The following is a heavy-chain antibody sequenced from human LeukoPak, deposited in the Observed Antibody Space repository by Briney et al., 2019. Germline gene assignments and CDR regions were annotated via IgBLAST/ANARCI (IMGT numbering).Heavy chain of an antibody. J-gene: IGHJ4*02. V-gene: IGHV3-23*01. CDR1: GFTFSSYA. CDR2: ISGSGGST. Sequence: PGGSLGLSCAASGFTFSSYAMSWVRQAPGKGLEWVSAISGSGGSTYYADSVRGRFTISRDNAKNTLYLQMNSLRAEDTAVYYCAKELDSSDLYYFDYWGQGTLVTVSS. CDR3: AKELDSSDLYYFDY. D-gene: IGHD6-19*01.